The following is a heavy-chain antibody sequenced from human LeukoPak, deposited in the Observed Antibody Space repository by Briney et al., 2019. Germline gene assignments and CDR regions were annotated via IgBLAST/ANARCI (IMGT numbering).Heavy chain of an antibody. CDR1: GFTFSSYG. CDR2: ISTNDI. D-gene: IGHD6-25*01. CDR3: ASLPTAASYMDV. J-gene: IGHJ6*03. Sequence: PGGSLRLSCAASGFTFSSYGMSWVRQAPGRGLEWVSAISTNDIQYADSVKGRFTISRDNAKNSLYLQMDSLRAEDTAVYYCASLPTAASYMDVWGKGTTVTVSS. V-gene: IGHV3-21*01.